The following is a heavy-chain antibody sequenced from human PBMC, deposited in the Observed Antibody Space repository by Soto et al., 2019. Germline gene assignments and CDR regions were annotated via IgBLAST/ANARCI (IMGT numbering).Heavy chain of an antibody. CDR2: IYYSGST. Sequence: SETLSLTCTVSGGSISSYYWSWIRQPPGKGLEWIGYIYYSGSTNYNPSLKSRVTISVDTSKNQFSLKLSSVTAADTAVYYCARGIAAAGKRNWFDPWGQGTLVTVSS. D-gene: IGHD6-13*01. CDR1: GGSISSYY. J-gene: IGHJ5*02. CDR3: ARGIAAAGKRNWFDP. V-gene: IGHV4-59*01.